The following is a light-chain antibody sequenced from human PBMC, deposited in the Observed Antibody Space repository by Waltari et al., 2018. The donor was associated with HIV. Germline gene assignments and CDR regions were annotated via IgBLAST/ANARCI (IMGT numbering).Light chain of an antibody. Sequence: QTVVTQEPSLTVSPGGTVTLTCASSTGAVTSGYYPNWFQQKPGQAPRALIYSTSNQHSWTPARFSGSLLGGKAALTLSGVQPEDEAEYYCLLYYGGAQSVVFGGGTKLTVL. CDR2: STS. J-gene: IGLJ2*01. CDR3: LLYYGGAQSVV. CDR1: TGAVTSGYY. V-gene: IGLV7-43*01.